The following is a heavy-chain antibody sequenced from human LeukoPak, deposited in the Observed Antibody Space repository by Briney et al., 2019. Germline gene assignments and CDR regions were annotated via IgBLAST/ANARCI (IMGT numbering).Heavy chain of an antibody. Sequence: VKVSCQASGYTFTSYGISWVRQAPGQGLEWMGWISAYNGNTNYAQKLQGRVTMTTDTSTSTAYMELRSLRSDDTAVYYCARGFVASGPAMVDYWGQGTLVTVSS. CDR2: ISAYNGNT. CDR1: GYTFTSYG. D-gene: IGHD2-2*01. CDR3: ARGFVASGPAMVDY. V-gene: IGHV1-18*01. J-gene: IGHJ4*02.